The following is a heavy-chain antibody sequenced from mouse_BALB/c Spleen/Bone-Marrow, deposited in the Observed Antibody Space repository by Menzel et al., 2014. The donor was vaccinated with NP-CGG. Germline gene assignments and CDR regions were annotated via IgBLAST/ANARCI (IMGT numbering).Heavy chain of an antibody. V-gene: IGHV3-8*02. CDR3: ATYDGFYFDY. CDR2: ISHSGST. CDR1: GDSITSGY. J-gene: IGHJ2*01. D-gene: IGHD2-3*01. Sequence: EVKLQESGLSFVKPSQTLSLTCSVTGDSITSGYWNWIRKFPGNKLEYMGHISHSGSTYYSPSLKSRISITRDTSKNQYYLQLNSVTTEDTATYYCATYDGFYFDYWGQGTTLTVSS.